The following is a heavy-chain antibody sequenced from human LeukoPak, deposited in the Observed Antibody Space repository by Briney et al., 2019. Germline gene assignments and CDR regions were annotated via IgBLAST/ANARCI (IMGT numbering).Heavy chain of an antibody. CDR2: IDSDGST. J-gene: IGHJ4*02. D-gene: IGHD6-19*01. V-gene: IGHV3-74*01. CDR3: IGSGGWPGY. Sequence: GGSLRLSCAASGFTFSSYWMHWVRQAPGKGLVLVSRIDSDGSTIYADSVKGRFTISRDNAKNTLYLQMNSLRAEDTAVYYCIGSGGWPGYWGQGTLVTVSS. CDR1: GFTFSSYW.